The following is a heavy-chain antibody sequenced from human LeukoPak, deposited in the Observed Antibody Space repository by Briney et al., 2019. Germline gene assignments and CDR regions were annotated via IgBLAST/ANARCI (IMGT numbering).Heavy chain of an antibody. Sequence: VASVKVSCKASGGTFSSYAISWVRQAPGQGLEWMGGIIPIFGTANYAQKFQGRVTITTDESTSTAYMELSSLRSKDTAVYYCARDVAARPPEYYYYYMDVWGKGTTVTVSS. J-gene: IGHJ6*03. CDR1: GGTFSSYA. D-gene: IGHD6-6*01. V-gene: IGHV1-69*05. CDR2: IIPIFGTA. CDR3: ARDVAARPPEYYYYYMDV.